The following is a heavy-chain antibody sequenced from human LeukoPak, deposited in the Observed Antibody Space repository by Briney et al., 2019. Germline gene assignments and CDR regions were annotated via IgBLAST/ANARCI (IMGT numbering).Heavy chain of an antibody. V-gene: IGHV3-30*18. D-gene: IGHD3-3*01. CDR2: ISYDGSNK. CDR3: AKEIFGVVIINFYMDV. CDR1: GFTFSSYG. Sequence: GGALRLSCAASGFTFSSYGMRWVRQAPGKGLEWVAVISYDGSNKYYADSVKGRFTISRDNSKNTLYLQMNSLRAEDTAVYYCAKEIFGVVIINFYMDVWGKGTTVTVSS. J-gene: IGHJ6*03.